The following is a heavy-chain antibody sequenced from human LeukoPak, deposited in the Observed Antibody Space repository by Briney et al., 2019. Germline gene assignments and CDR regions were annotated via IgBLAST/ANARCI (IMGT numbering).Heavy chain of an antibody. CDR2: ISWNSGSI. CDR1: GFTFDDYA. CDR3: ARDGPLFDY. V-gene: IGHV3-9*01. Sequence: GGSLRLSCAASGFTFDDYAMHWVRQAPGKGLEWVSGISWNSGSIGYADSVKGRFTISRDNAKNSLYLQMNSLRAEDTAVYYCARDGPLFDYWGQGTLVTVSS. J-gene: IGHJ4*02.